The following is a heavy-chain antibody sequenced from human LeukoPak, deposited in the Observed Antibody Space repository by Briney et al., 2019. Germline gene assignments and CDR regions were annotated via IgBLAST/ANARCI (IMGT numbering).Heavy chain of an antibody. CDR3: ARDPGYSSFDY. CDR2: IKEDGSVR. CDR1: GFTFGRSW. D-gene: IGHD6-13*01. J-gene: IGHJ4*02. Sequence: PGGSLRLSCGVSGFTFGRSWMSWVRQTPAKGLEFVANIKEDGSVRNYVDSVQGRFTISRDNAKNSLYLHMNSLRAEDTAVYYCARDPGYSSFDYWGQGTLVTVS. V-gene: IGHV3-7*01.